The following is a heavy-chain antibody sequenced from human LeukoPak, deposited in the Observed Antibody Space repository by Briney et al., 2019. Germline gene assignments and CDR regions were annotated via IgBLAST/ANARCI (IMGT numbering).Heavy chain of an antibody. CDR2: ISYDGSNK. Sequence: PGGSLRLSCAASGFTFSSYGMHWVRQAPGKGLEWVAVISYDGSNKHYADSVKGRFTISRDNSKNTLYLQMSSLRPEDTAVYYCANGGYTSSWYVVDYWGQGTLVTVSS. J-gene: IGHJ4*02. CDR1: GFTFSSYG. V-gene: IGHV3-30*18. D-gene: IGHD6-13*01. CDR3: ANGGYTSSWYVVDY.